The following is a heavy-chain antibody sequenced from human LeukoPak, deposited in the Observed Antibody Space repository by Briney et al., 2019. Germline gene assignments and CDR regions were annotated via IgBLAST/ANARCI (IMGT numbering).Heavy chain of an antibody. J-gene: IGHJ5*02. V-gene: IGHV3-30*02. CDR3: AKDSRNFFSLRFLEWSPGWFDP. Sequence: GGSLRLSCAASGFTFSSYGMHWVRQAPGKGLEWVAFIRYDGSNKYYADSVKGRFTISRDNSKNTLYLQMNSLRAEDTAVYYCAKDSRNFFSLRFLEWSPGWFDPWGQGTLVTVSS. D-gene: IGHD3-3*01. CDR1: GFTFSSYG. CDR2: IRYDGSNK.